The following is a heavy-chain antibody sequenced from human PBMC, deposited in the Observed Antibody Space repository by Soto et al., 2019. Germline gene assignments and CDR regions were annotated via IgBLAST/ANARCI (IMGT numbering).Heavy chain of an antibody. J-gene: IGHJ4*02. Sequence: GGSLRLSCAASGFTVSSNYMSWVRQAPGKGLEWVSVIYSGGSTYYADSVKGRFTISRDNSKNTLFLQMNNLRAEDTAIYYCAGRGEVEVTGFVYWGQGTMVTVSS. CDR2: IYSGGST. D-gene: IGHD3-22*01. CDR1: GFTVSSNY. V-gene: IGHV3-53*01. CDR3: AGRGEVEVTGFVY.